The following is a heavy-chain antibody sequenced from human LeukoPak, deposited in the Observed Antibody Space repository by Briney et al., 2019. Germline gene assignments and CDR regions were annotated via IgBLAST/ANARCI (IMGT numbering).Heavy chain of an antibody. Sequence: LEXVSAISGSGGSTYYADSVKGRFTISRDNSKNTLYLQMNSLRAEDTAVYYCAKAGVIAIPFDYWGQGTLVTVSS. J-gene: IGHJ4*02. D-gene: IGHD2-21*01. V-gene: IGHV3-23*01. CDR3: AKAGVIAIPFDY. CDR2: ISGSGGST.